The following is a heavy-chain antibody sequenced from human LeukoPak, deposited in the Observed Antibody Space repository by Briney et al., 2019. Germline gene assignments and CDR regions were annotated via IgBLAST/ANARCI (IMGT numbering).Heavy chain of an antibody. CDR1: RFTFSSYG. D-gene: IGHD2-15*01. CDR2: IWYDGSNK. V-gene: IGHV3-33*01. Sequence: PGGSLRLSCAASRFTFSSYGMHWVSQAQGKGLEWVAVIWYDGSNKYYADSVKGRFTISRDNSKNTLYLQMNSLRAEDTAVYYCARGTPRGPPGDIVVPAHFDYWSQGTRVTVSS. CDR3: ARGTPRGPPGDIVVPAHFDY. J-gene: IGHJ4*02.